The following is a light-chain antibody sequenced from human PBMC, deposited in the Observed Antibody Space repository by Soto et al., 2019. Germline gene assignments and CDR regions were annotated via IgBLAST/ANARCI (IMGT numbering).Light chain of an antibody. V-gene: IGLV2-14*03. J-gene: IGLJ2*01. Sequence: QSALTQPASVSGSPGQSITISCTGTTSDVRGYSYVSWYQQHPGKAPKLMIFDVNTRPSGVSNRFSGSKSGNTGSLSISGLQAEDEADYYCSSYTISGIVIFGGGTKLTVL. CDR2: DVN. CDR1: TSDVRGYSY. CDR3: SSYTISGIVI.